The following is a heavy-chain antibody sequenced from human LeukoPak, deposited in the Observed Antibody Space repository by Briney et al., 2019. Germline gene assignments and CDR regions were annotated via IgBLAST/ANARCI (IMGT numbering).Heavy chain of an antibody. Sequence: PSETLSLTCTVSGGSISSSSYYWGWIRQPPGKGLEWIGSIYYSGSTYYNPSLKSRVTISVDTSKNQFSLKLSSVTAADTAVYYCARSEPDFWSGYGSWFDPWGKGTLVTVSS. D-gene: IGHD3-3*01. J-gene: IGHJ5*02. V-gene: IGHV4-39*01. CDR1: GGSISSSSYY. CDR3: ARSEPDFWSGYGSWFDP. CDR2: IYYSGST.